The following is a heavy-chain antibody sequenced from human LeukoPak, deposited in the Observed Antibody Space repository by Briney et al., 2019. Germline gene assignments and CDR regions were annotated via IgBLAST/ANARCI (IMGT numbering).Heavy chain of an antibody. J-gene: IGHJ4*02. CDR3: ARVAYYDSSGYPFDY. V-gene: IGHV3-20*04. D-gene: IGHD3-22*01. CDR2: INWNGGST. Sequence: GGSLRLSCAASGFTFDGYGMSLVRQAPGKGLEWVSGINWNGGSTGYADSVKGRFTISRDNAKNSLYLQMNSLRAEDTALYYCARVAYYDSSGYPFDYWGQGTLVTVSS. CDR1: GFTFDGYG.